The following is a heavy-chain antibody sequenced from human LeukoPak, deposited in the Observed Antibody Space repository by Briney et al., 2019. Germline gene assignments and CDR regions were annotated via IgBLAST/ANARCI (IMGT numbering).Heavy chain of an antibody. CDR3: GRHYYESPFDY. Sequence: SEPLSLTCAVSGGSISSYYWSWIRQPPGKGLEWIGYIYYSGSTIYNPSLKSRVTISLDKSKNQFSLKLSSVTAADTAGYYCGRHYYESPFDYWGQGTLVTVSS. V-gene: IGHV4-59*01. D-gene: IGHD3-22*01. CDR2: IYYSGST. J-gene: IGHJ4*02. CDR1: GGSISSYY.